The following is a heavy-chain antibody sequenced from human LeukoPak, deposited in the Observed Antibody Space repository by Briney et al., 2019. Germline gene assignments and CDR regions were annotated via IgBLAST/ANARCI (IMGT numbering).Heavy chain of an antibody. J-gene: IGHJ4*02. Sequence: SQTLSLTCTVSGGSVSSGSYYWSWIRQPPGKGLEWIGYIYYSGSTNYNPSLKSRVTISVDTSKNQFSLKLSSVTAADTAVYYCARIGDGYSAPKNFDYWGQGTLVTVSS. D-gene: IGHD5-24*01. CDR3: ARIGDGYSAPKNFDY. CDR2: IYYSGST. CDR1: GGSVSSGSYY. V-gene: IGHV4-61*01.